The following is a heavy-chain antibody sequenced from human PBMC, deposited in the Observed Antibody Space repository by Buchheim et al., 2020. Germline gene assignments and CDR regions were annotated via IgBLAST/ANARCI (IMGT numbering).Heavy chain of an antibody. V-gene: IGHV3-74*01. CDR3: ARDWVDFWSGYSAYGMDV. D-gene: IGHD3-3*01. CDR2: INGEGSST. J-gene: IGHJ6*02. Sequence: EVQLVESGGGLVQPGGSLRLSCAASGFTFSSYWMHWVRQAPGKGLVWVSRINGEGSSTNYADSVKGRFTISRDNAKNTLYLQMNSLRAEDTAVYYCARDWVDFWSGYSAYGMDVWGQGTT. CDR1: GFTFSSYW.